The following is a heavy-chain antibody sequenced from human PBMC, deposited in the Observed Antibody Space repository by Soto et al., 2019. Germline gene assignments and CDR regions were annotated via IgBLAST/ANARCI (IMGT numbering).Heavy chain of an antibody. J-gene: IGHJ4*02. CDR2: IYYSGST. Sequence: SETLSLTGTVSGGSISSYYWSWIRQPPGKGLEWIGYIYYSGSTNYNPSLKSRVTISVDTSKNQFSLKLSSVTAADTAVYYCARHGMGSSWLDYWGQGTLVTVSS. D-gene: IGHD6-13*01. CDR1: GGSISSYY. V-gene: IGHV4-59*08. CDR3: ARHGMGSSWLDY.